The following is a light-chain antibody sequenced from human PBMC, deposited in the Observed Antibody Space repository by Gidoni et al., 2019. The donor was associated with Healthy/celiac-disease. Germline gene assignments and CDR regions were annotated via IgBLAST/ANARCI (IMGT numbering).Light chain of an antibody. CDR1: QSVSSY. J-gene: IGKJ2*02. V-gene: IGKV3D-15*01. CDR3: QQYNNWPRT. CDR2: GAS. Sequence: DIVMTQPPATLSVSPGERATISCRASQSVSSYLAWYQQKPGQAPRLLIYGASTRATGVPARFSGSGSGTEFTLTISSLQSEDFAVYYCQQYNNWPRTFGQGTKLEIK.